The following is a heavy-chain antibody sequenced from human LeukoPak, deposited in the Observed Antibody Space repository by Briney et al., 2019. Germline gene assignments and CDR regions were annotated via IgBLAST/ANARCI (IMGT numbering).Heavy chain of an antibody. CDR1: GYTLTYYY. CDR3: ARAGYYDVSGDRLYCLEN. D-gene: IGHD2-8*02. CDR2: LNPPGGSQ. V-gene: IGHV1-46*01. J-gene: IGHJ4*02. Sequence: ASVKVSCKASGYTLTYYYLHWVREAPGQRLEWVGILNPPGGSQTFAQKFQGRVTVTTDTSTSTVYLELSSLRSDDTAVYYCARAGYYDVSGDRLYCLENWGQGTPVTVSS.